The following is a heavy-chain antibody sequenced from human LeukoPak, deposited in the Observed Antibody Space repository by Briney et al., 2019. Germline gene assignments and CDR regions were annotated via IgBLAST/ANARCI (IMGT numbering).Heavy chain of an antibody. V-gene: IGHV1-46*01. CDR1: GHTFTSYY. CDR3: ARVTAVDTAMAYFDY. Sequence: VASVKVSCKASGHTFTSYYMHWVRQAPGQGLEWMGIINPSGGSTSYAQKFQGRVTMTRDTSTSTVYMELSSLRSEDTAVYYCARVTAVDTAMAYFDYWGQGTLVTVSS. CDR2: INPSGGST. J-gene: IGHJ4*02. D-gene: IGHD5-18*01.